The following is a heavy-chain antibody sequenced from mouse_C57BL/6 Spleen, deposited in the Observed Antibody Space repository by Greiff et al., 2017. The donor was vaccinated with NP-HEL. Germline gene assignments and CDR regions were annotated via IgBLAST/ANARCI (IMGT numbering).Heavy chain of an antibody. CDR3: ARERDYYGVAYWYFDV. Sequence: VQLQQPGAELVKPGASVKLSCKASGYTFTSYWMHWVKQRPGQGLEWIGMIHPNSGSTNYNEKFKSKATLTVDKSSSTAYMQLSSLTSEDSAVXYCARERDYYGVAYWYFDVWGTGTTVTVSS. J-gene: IGHJ1*03. CDR1: GYTFTSYW. V-gene: IGHV1-64*01. D-gene: IGHD1-1*01. CDR2: IHPNSGST.